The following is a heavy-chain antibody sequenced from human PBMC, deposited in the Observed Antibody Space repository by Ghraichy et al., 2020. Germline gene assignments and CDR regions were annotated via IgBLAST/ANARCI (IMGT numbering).Heavy chain of an antibody. CDR3: AKDSSGWYASMSYFYYGMDV. J-gene: IGHJ6*02. D-gene: IGHD6-19*01. CDR1: GFIFNNFG. CDR2: ISYDGNKK. Sequence: GESLNISCAASGFIFNNFGMHWVRQAPGTGLEWVALISYDGNKKYYTDSVKGRFTISRDNSKNTLYLQMNSLRAEDTAIYYCAKDSSGWYASMSYFYYGMDVWGQGTTVTVPS. V-gene: IGHV3-30*18.